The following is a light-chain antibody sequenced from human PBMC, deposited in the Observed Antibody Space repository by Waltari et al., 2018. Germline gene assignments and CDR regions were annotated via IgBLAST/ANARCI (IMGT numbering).Light chain of an antibody. CDR1: QSVRSY. V-gene: IGKV3-11*01. CDR3: QQRGNWPFT. Sequence: ESVLTQSPGTLTLSPGQTATLSCRTSQSVRSYLNWYQQTPGQAPRLLIYDASKRATGTPARFSGSGSGTDYTLTITTLESEDFAVYYCQQRGNWPFTFGQGTKLEI. J-gene: IGKJ2*01. CDR2: DAS.